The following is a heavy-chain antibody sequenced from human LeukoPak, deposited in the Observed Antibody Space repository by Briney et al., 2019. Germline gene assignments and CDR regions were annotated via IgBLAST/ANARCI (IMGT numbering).Heavy chain of an antibody. CDR1: GGSFSGYY. CDR3: ARGRPIAAAEGVGDY. V-gene: IGHV4-34*01. J-gene: IGHJ4*02. CDR2: INHSGST. D-gene: IGHD6-13*01. Sequence: SETLSLTCAVYGGSFSGYYWSWIRQPPGKGLEWIGEINHSGSTNYNPSLKSRVTISVDTSKNQFSLKLSYVTDADTAVYYCARGRPIAAAEGVGDYWGQGTLVTVSS.